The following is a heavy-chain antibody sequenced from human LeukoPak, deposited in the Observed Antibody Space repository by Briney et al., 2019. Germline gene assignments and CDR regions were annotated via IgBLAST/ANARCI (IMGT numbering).Heavy chain of an antibody. CDR2: IRYDGSNK. V-gene: IGHV3-30*02. CDR3: AKGPGGYYDSSGYEYYFDY. D-gene: IGHD3-22*01. CDR1: GFTFSSYG. J-gene: IGHJ4*02. Sequence: GGSLRLSCAASGFTFSSYGMHWVRQAPGKGLEWVAFIRYDGSNKYYADSMKGRFTISRDNSKNTLYLQMNSLRADDTAVYYCAKGPGGYYDSSGYEYYFDYWGQGTLVTVSS.